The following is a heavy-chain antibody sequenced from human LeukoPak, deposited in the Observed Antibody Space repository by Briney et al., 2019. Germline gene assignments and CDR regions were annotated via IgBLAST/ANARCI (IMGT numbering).Heavy chain of an antibody. J-gene: IGHJ3*02. CDR2: ISSSSSTI. Sequence: GGSLRLSCAASGFTFSSYSMNWVRQAPGKGLEWVSYISSSSSTIYYADSVKGRFSISRDNAKNSLYLQMNSLRAEDTAVYYCARGSELDPMDAFDIWGQGTMVTVSS. CDR3: ARGSELDPMDAFDI. D-gene: IGHD3-10*01. V-gene: IGHV3-48*04. CDR1: GFTFSSYS.